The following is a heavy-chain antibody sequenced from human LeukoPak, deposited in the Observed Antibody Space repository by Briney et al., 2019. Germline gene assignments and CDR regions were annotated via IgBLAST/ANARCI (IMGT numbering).Heavy chain of an antibody. V-gene: IGHV4-61*02. CDR1: GGSISSGSYY. D-gene: IGHD3-22*01. CDR2: IYTSGST. CDR3: AGDLPIYDSSGFPDY. J-gene: IGHJ4*02. Sequence: SETLSLTCTVSGGSISSGSYYWSWIRQPAGKGLEWIGRIYTSGSTNYNPSLKSRVTISVDTSKNQFSLKLSSVTAADTAVYYCAGDLPIYDSSGFPDYWGQGTLVTVSS.